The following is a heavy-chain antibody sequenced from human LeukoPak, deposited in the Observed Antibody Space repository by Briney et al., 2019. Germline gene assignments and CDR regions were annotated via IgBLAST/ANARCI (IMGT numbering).Heavy chain of an antibody. V-gene: IGHV1-46*01. J-gene: IGHJ4*02. D-gene: IGHD3-3*01. CDR2: INPSGGST. CDR1: GYTFASYY. Sequence: ASVKVSCKASGYTFASYYMHWGRQAPGQGLEWMGIINPSGGSTSYAQKFKGRVTMTRDMSTITVYMELSSLRSEDTAVYYCAREGAVGRAESIFGVVITPAIYFDYWGQGTLVTVSS. CDR3: AREGAVGRAESIFGVVITPAIYFDY.